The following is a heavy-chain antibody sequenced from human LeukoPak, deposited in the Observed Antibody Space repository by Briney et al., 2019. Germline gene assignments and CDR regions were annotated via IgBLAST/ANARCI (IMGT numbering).Heavy chain of an antibody. CDR3: ARDKIVGATHFDY. D-gene: IGHD1-26*01. CDR2: IRSKAKSYAT. J-gene: IGHJ4*02. CDR1: GFPFSGSA. Sequence: PGGSLRLSCAASGFPFSGSAMHWVRQASGKGLEWVGRIRSKAKSYATAYAASVKGRFTISRDDSKNTAYLQMNSLKTEDTAVYYCARDKIVGATHFDYWGQGALVTVSS. V-gene: IGHV3-73*01.